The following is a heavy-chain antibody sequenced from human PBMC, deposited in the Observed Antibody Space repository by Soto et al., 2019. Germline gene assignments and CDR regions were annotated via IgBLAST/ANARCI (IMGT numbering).Heavy chain of an antibody. CDR3: ARDPPPPDY. V-gene: IGHV1-18*01. J-gene: IGHJ4*02. Sequence: QVQLVQSGAEVKKPGASVKVSCKASGYTFASYAISWMRQAPGQGLEWMGWISAYNGNTNYAQKLQGRVTMTTDTTPRTAYMELRSLRSDDTAVYYSARDPPPPDYWGQGTLVTVSS. CDR2: ISAYNGNT. CDR1: GYTFASYA.